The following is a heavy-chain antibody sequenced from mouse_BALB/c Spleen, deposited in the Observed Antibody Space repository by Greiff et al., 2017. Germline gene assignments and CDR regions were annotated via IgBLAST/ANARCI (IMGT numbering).Heavy chain of an antibody. D-gene: IGHD2-3*01. CDR3: ARGDDATWFAY. CDR2: ISSGSSTI. CDR1: GFTFSSFG. V-gene: IGHV5-17*02. J-gene: IGHJ3*01. Sequence: EVQRVESGGGLVQPGGSRKLSCAASGFTFSSFGMHWVRQAPEKGLEWVAYISSGSSTIYYADTVKGRFTISRDNPKNTLFLQMSSLTSEDTAVYYCARGDDATWFAYWGQGTLVTVSA.